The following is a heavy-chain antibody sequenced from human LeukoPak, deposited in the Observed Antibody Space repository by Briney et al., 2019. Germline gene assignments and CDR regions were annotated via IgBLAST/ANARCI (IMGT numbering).Heavy chain of an antibody. Sequence: GGSLRLSCAASGFTFSDYGMHWVRQAPGKGLEWVAVIWYDGSNKYYSDSVRGRFTISRDNSKNTMYLQMNSLRAEDTAVYYCARDEGSSGYDPRGYWGQGTLVTVSS. CDR3: ARDEGSSGYDPRGY. CDR2: IWYDGSNK. V-gene: IGHV3-33*01. CDR1: GFTFSDYG. D-gene: IGHD5-12*01. J-gene: IGHJ4*02.